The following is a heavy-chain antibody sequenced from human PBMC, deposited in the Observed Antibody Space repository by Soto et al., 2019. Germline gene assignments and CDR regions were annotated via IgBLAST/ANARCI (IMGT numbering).Heavy chain of an antibody. Sequence: EVQLVESGGGLVQPGGSLRLSCAASGFTLSSFALNWVRQAPGKGLEWVSYIGATSSSGSNFYYAASVKGRFTISRDSAKNSLFLQMNSLRDEDTAIYYCARGGKVPYYYGMDVWGQGTTVTVSS. V-gene: IGHV3-48*03. CDR1: GFTLSSFA. CDR2: IGATSSSGSNF. CDR3: ARGGKVPYYYGMDV. D-gene: IGHD3-16*01. J-gene: IGHJ6*02.